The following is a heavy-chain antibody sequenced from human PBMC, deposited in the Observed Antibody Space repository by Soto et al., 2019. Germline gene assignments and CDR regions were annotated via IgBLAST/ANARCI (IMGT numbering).Heavy chain of an antibody. D-gene: IGHD3-10*01. V-gene: IGHV4-34*01. J-gene: IGHJ5*02. CDR3: ARVRGYYYGSGSLYNWFDP. Sequence: QVQLQQWGAGLLKPSETLSLTCAVYGGSFSGYYWSWIRQPPGKGLEWIGEINHSGSTNYNPSLKSRFTIVVDTSKNQFSLRLSSVTAADTAVYYCARVRGYYYGSGSLYNWFDPWGQGTLVTVSS. CDR2: INHSGST. CDR1: GGSFSGYY.